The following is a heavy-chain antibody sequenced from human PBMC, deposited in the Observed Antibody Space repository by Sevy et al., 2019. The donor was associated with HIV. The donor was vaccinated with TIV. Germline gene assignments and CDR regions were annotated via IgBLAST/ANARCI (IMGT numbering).Heavy chain of an antibody. CDR1: GFTFEDYG. CDR2: INWNGGSN. Sequence: GGSLRLSCAASGFTFEDYGMSWVRQVPGKGPEWVSGINWNGGSNFYADSLKGRFTISRDNAKKSLYLQMKGLRAEDTALYYCARDPPSYYDYRTGYHDFWGQGTRVTVSS. CDR3: ARDPPSYYDYRTGYHDF. V-gene: IGHV3-20*04. J-gene: IGHJ4*01. D-gene: IGHD3-3*01.